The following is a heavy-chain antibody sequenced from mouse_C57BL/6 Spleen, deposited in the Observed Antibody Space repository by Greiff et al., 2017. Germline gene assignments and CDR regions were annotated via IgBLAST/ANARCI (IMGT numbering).Heavy chain of an antibody. Sequence: VQLQQPGAELVMPGASVKLSCKASGYTFTSYWMHWVKQRPGQGLEWIGEIDPSDSYTNYNQKFKGKSTLTVDKSSSTAYMQLSSLTSEDSAVYYCARLPTTVVATDAMDYWGQGTSVTVSS. D-gene: IGHD1-1*01. CDR3: ARLPTTVVATDAMDY. J-gene: IGHJ4*01. V-gene: IGHV1-69*01. CDR2: IDPSDSYT. CDR1: GYTFTSYW.